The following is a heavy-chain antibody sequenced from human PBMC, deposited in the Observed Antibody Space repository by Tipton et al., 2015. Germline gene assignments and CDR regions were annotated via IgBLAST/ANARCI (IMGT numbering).Heavy chain of an antibody. J-gene: IGHJ3*02. CDR2: IYYSGST. D-gene: IGHD3/OR15-3a*01. Sequence: TLSLTCTVSGGSVSSYYWSWIRQPPGKGLECIGYIYYSGSTNYNPSLKSRVTISVDTSKNQFSLKLSSVTAADTAVYYCARGTVVFDIWGRGTMVTVSS. CDR1: GGSVSSYY. CDR3: ARGTVVFDI. V-gene: IGHV4-59*02.